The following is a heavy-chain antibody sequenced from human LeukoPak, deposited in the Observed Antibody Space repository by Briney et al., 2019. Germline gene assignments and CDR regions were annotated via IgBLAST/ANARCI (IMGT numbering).Heavy chain of an antibody. D-gene: IGHD3-10*01. CDR1: GGSVSTYY. J-gene: IGHJ4*02. Sequence: PSETLSLTCTVSGGSVSTYYWSWIRQPPGKGLEWIGYIYYSGSTNYNPSLKSRVTISVDTSKNQFSLKLSSVTAADTAAYYCARQVRWFGELDYWGQGTLVTVSS. V-gene: IGHV4-59*08. CDR3: ARQVRWFGELDY. CDR2: IYYSGST.